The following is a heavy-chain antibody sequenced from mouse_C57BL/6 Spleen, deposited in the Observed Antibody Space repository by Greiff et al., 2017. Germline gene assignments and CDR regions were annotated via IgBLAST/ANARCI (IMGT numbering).Heavy chain of an antibody. Sequence: QVQLQQPGAELVRPGSSVKLSCKASGYTFTSYWMDWVKQRPGQGLEWIGNIYPSDSETHYNQKFKDKATLTVDKSSSTAYMQLSSLTSEDSAVYYCARIEVCYWYFDVWGTGTTVTVSS. J-gene: IGHJ1*03. CDR1: GYTFTSYW. CDR2: IYPSDSET. V-gene: IGHV1-61*01. CDR3: ARIEVCYWYFDV.